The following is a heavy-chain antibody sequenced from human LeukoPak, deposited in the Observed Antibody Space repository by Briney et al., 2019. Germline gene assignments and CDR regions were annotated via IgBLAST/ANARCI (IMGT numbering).Heavy chain of an antibody. CDR2: ISSSSSYI. V-gene: IGHV3-21*01. Sequence: GGSLRLSCAASGFTFSSYSMNLVRQAPGKGLEWVSSISSSSSYIYYADSVKGRFTISRDNAKNSLYLQMNSLRAEDTAVYYCAREWDYYDSSGYYNSGWGQGTLVTVSS. D-gene: IGHD3-22*01. CDR1: GFTFSSYS. J-gene: IGHJ4*02. CDR3: AREWDYYDSSGYYNSG.